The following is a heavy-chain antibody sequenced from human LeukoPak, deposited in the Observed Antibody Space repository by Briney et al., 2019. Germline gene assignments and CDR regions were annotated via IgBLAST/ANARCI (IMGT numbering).Heavy chain of an antibody. J-gene: IGHJ4*02. V-gene: IGHV3-64*01. D-gene: IGHD3-22*01. Sequence: GGSLRLSCTASGFTFSSYAMHWVPQAPGKGLEYVSAIIGNGGNTYYANSVKGRFTISRDNSKNTLYLQMGGLRADDMAVYYCARDESSGYTYIDYWGQGTLVTVSS. CDR1: GFTFSSYA. CDR2: IIGNGGNT. CDR3: ARDESSGYTYIDY.